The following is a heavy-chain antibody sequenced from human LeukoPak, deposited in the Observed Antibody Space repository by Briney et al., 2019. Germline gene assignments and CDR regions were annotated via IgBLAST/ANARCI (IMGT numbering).Heavy chain of an antibody. CDR1: GYTLPELS. Sequence: ASVRVSCKVSGYTLPELSMHWGRQAPGKGLEWMGGFDPEDGETIYAQKFQGRVTMTEDTSTDTAYMELSSLRSEDTAVYYCATTRRGIVVVRDAFDIWGQGTMVTVSS. CDR2: FDPEDGET. D-gene: IGHD3-22*01. CDR3: ATTRRGIVVVRDAFDI. V-gene: IGHV1-24*01. J-gene: IGHJ3*02.